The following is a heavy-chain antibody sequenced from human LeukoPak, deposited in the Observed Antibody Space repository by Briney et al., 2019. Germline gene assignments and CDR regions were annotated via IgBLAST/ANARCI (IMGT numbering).Heavy chain of an antibody. CDR3: AKEKYYDILTRWGNAFDI. Sequence: PGWSLRLSCAASGFTFSSYGMHWVSQAPGKGLEWAAVISYDGSNKYYADSVKGRFTISRDNSKNTLYLQMNSLRAEDTAVYYCAKEKYYDILTRWGNAFDIWGQGTMVTVSS. CDR2: ISYDGSNK. J-gene: IGHJ3*02. V-gene: IGHV3-30*18. CDR1: GFTFSSYG. D-gene: IGHD3-9*01.